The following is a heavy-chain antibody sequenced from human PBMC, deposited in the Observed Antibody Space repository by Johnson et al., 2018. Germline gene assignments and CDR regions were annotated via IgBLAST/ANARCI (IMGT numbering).Heavy chain of an antibody. D-gene: IGHD1-26*01. J-gene: IGHJ3*02. CDR2: IWDDGSNK. Sequence: QVQLVESGGGVVQPGRSLRLSCAASGFTFSSYGMHWVRQAPGKGLEWVAVIWDDGSNKYYADSVKGRFTISRDNSKNTLYLQMNSRRAEDTAVYYCARDWGGSGSYLFAVDIWGQGTMVTVSS. V-gene: IGHV3-33*01. CDR1: GFTFSSYG. CDR3: ARDWGGSGSYLFAVDI.